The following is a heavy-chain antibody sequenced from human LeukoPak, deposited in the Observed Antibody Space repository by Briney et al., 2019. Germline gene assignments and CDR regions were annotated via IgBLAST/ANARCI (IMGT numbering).Heavy chain of an antibody. D-gene: IGHD6-19*01. CDR3: AKDEIGAVAGLLDY. CDR2: IWYDGSNK. CDR1: GFTFSSYG. Sequence: PGRSLRLSCAASGFTFSSYGMHWVRQAPGKGLEWVAVIWYDGSNKYYADSVRGRFTVSRDNSKDTLYLQMNSLRAEDTAVYYCAKDEIGAVAGLLDYWGQGILVTVSS. J-gene: IGHJ4*02. V-gene: IGHV3-33*06.